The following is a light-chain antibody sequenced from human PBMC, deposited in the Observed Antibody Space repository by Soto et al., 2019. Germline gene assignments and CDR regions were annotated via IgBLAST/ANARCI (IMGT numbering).Light chain of an antibody. V-gene: IGLV2-14*01. Sequence: QSALTQPASVSDSPGQSITISCTGTSSDVGGYNYVSWYQHHPGKAPRLMIYDVSNRPSGGSNRFSGSTSGNTASLIISGLQAEYEADYYCSSYTSSTSYVFGTGTKVTAL. J-gene: IGLJ1*01. CDR2: DVS. CDR1: SSDVGGYNY. CDR3: SSYTSSTSYV.